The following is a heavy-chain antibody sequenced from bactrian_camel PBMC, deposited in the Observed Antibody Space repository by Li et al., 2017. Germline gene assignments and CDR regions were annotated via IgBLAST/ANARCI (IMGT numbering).Heavy chain of an antibody. CDR2: INSGGGST. Sequence: WQLVESGGGLVQPGGSLRVSCSASGLTFSNYDMSWVRQAPGKGLEWVSGINSGGGSTYYADSVKGRFTISQDKRKDTLYLQMNSLKPEDTAMYYCAANSPKLGTLDCAFEYNFRGQGTQVTVS. CDR3: AANSPKLGTLDCAFEYNF. CDR1: GLTFSNYD. J-gene: IGHJ4*01. V-gene: IGHV3S28*01. D-gene: IGHD1*01.